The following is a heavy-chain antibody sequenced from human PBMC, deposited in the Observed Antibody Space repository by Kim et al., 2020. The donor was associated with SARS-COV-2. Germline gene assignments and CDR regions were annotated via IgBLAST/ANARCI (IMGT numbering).Heavy chain of an antibody. CDR3: ARSSDNTFAAGDY. J-gene: IGHJ4*02. Sequence: YGNSVKGRFTISRDNSKNTLYLQMGSLSAEDMAVYYCARSSDNTFAAGDYWGQGTLVTVSS. V-gene: IGHV3-64*01. D-gene: IGHD1-1*01.